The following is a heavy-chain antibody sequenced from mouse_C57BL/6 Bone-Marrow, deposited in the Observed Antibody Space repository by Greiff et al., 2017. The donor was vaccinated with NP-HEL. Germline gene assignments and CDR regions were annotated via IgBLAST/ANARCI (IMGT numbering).Heavy chain of an antibody. CDR3: ARDYVAYAMDY. J-gene: IGHJ4*01. Sequence: VQLKESGGGLVQPGGSLKLSCAASGFTFSDYYMYWVRQTPEKRLEWVAYISNGGGSTYYPDTVKGRFTISRDNAKNTLYLQMSRLKSEDTAMYYCARDYVAYAMDYWGQGTSVTVSS. CDR2: ISNGGGST. V-gene: IGHV5-12*01. D-gene: IGHD2-4*01. CDR1: GFTFSDYY.